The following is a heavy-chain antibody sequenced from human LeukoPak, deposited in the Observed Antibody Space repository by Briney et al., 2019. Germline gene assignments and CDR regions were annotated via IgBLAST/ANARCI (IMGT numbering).Heavy chain of an antibody. CDR2: IKQDGSDK. V-gene: IGHV3-7*05. CDR3: ARDNFDY. J-gene: IGHJ4*02. Sequence: GGSLRLSCAASGFTFSSSWMNGVRQVPGKGLEWVANIKQDGSDKYYVDSVKGRFTISRDNAKNSLFLQMSSLRVEDTAVYYCARDNFDYWGQGTLVTVSS. CDR1: GFTFSSSW.